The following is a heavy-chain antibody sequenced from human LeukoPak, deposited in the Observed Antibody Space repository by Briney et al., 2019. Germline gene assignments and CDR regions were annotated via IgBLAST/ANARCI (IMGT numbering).Heavy chain of an antibody. CDR1: GYTFTSYG. J-gene: IGHJ3*02. D-gene: IGHD6-19*01. Sequence: ASVKVSCKASGYTFTSYGISWVRQAPGQGLEWMGWISAYNGNTNYAQKLQGRVTMTTDTSTSTAYMELRSLRSDDTAVYYCARGRETPPRAAGHGAFDIWGQGTMVTVSS. CDR3: ARGRETPPRAAGHGAFDI. CDR2: ISAYNGNT. V-gene: IGHV1-18*01.